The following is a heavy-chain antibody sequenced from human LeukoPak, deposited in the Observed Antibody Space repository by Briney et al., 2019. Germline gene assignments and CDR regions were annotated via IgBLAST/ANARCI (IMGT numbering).Heavy chain of an antibody. CDR3: ARNYYGSGSYYIRPIDY. CDR2: IYYSGST. D-gene: IGHD3-10*01. V-gene: IGHV4-39*01. J-gene: IGHJ4*02. CDR1: GGSISSSSYY. Sequence: PSETLSLTCTVSGGSISSSSYYWGWIRQPPGKGLEWIGSIYYSGSTYYNPSLKSRVTISVDTSKNQFPLKLSSVTAADTAVYYCARNYYGSGSYYIRPIDYWGQGTLVTVSS.